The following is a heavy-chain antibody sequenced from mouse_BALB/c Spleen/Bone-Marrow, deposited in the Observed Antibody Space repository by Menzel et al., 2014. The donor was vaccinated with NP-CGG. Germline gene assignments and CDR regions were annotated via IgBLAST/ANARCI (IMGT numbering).Heavy chain of an antibody. J-gene: IGHJ4*01. CDR1: GVSLTGYA. D-gene: IGHD2-2*01. V-gene: IGHV2-6-7*01. CDR3: ARDGYDYAMDY. CDR2: IWGDGST. Sequence: VMLVESGPGLVAPSQSLSITCTVSGVSLTGYAVNWVRQPPGKGLEWLGMIWGDGSTDYNSALKSRLSISKDNSKSQVFLKTNSQQADDTARYYCARDGYDYAMDYWGQGTSVTVSS.